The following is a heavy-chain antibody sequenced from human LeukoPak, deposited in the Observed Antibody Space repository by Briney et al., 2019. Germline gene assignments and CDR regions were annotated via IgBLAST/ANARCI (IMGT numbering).Heavy chain of an antibody. Sequence: GGSLRLSCAASGFTFSNHWMSWVRQAPGKGLEWVANIKQDGSVKYYVDSLKGRFTISRDNAKNSVYLQMSSLRADDTAVYYCARIGYSSSSFDYWGQGTLVIVSS. CDR2: IKQDGSVK. CDR3: ARIGYSSSSFDY. J-gene: IGHJ4*02. D-gene: IGHD2-2*01. CDR1: GFTFSNHW. V-gene: IGHV3-7*01.